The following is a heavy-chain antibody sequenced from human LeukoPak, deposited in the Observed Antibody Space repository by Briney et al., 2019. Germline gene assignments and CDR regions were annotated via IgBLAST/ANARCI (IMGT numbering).Heavy chain of an antibody. CDR2: TSGDGITT. Sequence: GGSLRLSCAASGFTFHNYAIHWVRQAPGKGLEWVSLTSGDGITTYFADSVKGRFTISRDDSKSSLFLQMNSLRTEDTALYYCARDHVYGGADYWGQGTLVTVSS. CDR1: GFTFHNYA. J-gene: IGHJ4*02. V-gene: IGHV3-43*02. D-gene: IGHD5/OR15-5a*01. CDR3: ARDHVYGGADY.